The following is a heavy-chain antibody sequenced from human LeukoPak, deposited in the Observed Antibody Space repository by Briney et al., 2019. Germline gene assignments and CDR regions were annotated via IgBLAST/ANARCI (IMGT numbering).Heavy chain of an antibody. CDR3: AKDANSGYDYGWCDP. CDR1: GFTFDDYA. V-gene: IGHV3-9*01. Sequence: GGSLRLSCAASGFTFDDYAMHWVRQAPGKGLEWVSGISWNSGSIGYADSVKGRFTISRDNAKNSLYLQMNSLRAEDTALYYCAKDANSGYDYGWCDPWGQGTLVTVSS. D-gene: IGHD5-12*01. J-gene: IGHJ5*02. CDR2: ISWNSGSI.